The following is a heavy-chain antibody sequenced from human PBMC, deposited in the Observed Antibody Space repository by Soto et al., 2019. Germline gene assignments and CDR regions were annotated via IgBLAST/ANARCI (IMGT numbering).Heavy chain of an antibody. CDR3: ARHRFTIFGVVISDLGMDV. CDR2: IYPGDSDT. Sequence: GESLKISCKGSGYSFTSYWIGWVRQMPGKGLEWMGIIYPGDSDTRYSPSFQGQVTISADKSISTTYLQWSSLKASDTAMYYFARHRFTIFGVVISDLGMDVWGQGTTVTVSS. V-gene: IGHV5-51*01. CDR1: GYSFTSYW. J-gene: IGHJ6*02. D-gene: IGHD3-3*01.